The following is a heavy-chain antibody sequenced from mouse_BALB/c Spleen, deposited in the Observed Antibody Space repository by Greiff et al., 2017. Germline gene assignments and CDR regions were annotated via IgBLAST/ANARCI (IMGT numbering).Heavy chain of an antibody. V-gene: IGHV2-6-7*02. CDR1: GFSLTGYG. J-gene: IGHJ3*01. CDR3: ARETRLLGFAY. Sequence: VQLQESGPGLVAPSQSLSITCTVSGFSLTGYGVNWVRQPPGKGLEWLGMIWGDGSTDYNSALKSRLSISKDNSKSQVFLKMNSLQTDDTARYYCARETRLLGFAYWGQGTLVTVSA. D-gene: IGHD1-2*01. CDR2: IWGDGST.